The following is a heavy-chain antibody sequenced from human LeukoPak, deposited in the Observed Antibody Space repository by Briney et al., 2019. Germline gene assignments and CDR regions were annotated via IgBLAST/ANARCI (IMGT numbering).Heavy chain of an antibody. CDR2: IYYSGST. J-gene: IGHJ4*02. D-gene: IGHD2-15*01. V-gene: IGHV4-39*01. CDR3: ARGRRLAATGY. Sequence: PSETLSLTCTVSGGSISSSSYYWGWIRQPPGKGLEWIGSIYYSGSTYYNPSLKSRVTISVDTSKNQFSLKLSSVTAADTAVYYCARGRRLAATGYWGQGTLVTVSS. CDR1: GGSISSSSYY.